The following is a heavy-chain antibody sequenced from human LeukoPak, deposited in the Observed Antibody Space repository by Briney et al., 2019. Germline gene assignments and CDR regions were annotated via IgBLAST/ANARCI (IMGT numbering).Heavy chain of an antibody. V-gene: IGHV4-39*01. CDR3: ARTFGYSYGYLDY. J-gene: IGHJ4*02. CDR2: IYYSGST. CDR1: GGSISSSSYY. Sequence: SETLSLTCTVSGGSISSSSYYWGWIRQPPGRGLEWIGSIYYSGSTYYNSSLKSRVTISVDTSKNQFSLKLSSVTAAGTAVYYCARTFGYSYGYLDYWGQGTLVTVSS. D-gene: IGHD5-18*01.